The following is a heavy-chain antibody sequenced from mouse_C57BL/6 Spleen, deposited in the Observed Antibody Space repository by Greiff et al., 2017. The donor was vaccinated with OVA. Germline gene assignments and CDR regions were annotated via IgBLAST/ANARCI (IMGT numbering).Heavy chain of an antibody. CDR2: IYPRSGNT. CDR1: GYTFTSYG. CDR3: ARVRIYYGNYLYYFDY. Sequence: VHLVESGAELARPGASVKLSCKASGYTFTSYGISWVKQRTGQGLEWIGEIYPRSGNTYYNEKFKGKATLTADKSSSTAYMELRSLTSEDSAVYFCARVRIYYGNYLYYFDYWGQGTTLTVSS. V-gene: IGHV1-81*01. D-gene: IGHD2-1*01. J-gene: IGHJ2*01.